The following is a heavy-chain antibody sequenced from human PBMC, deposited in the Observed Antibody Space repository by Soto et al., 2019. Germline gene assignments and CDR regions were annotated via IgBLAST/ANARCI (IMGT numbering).Heavy chain of an antibody. Sequence: QVQLVESGGGLVKPGGSLRLSCAASGFTFSDYYMSWIRQAPGKGLEWLAYISSSGTYTNYADSVEGRFSISRDNAKNSLSLQMNSLRADDTAVYYCARVPYYYTSGTDYGMDVWGQGTTVTVSS. CDR1: GFTFSDYY. CDR2: ISSSGTYT. J-gene: IGHJ6*02. CDR3: ARVPYYYTSGTDYGMDV. V-gene: IGHV3-11*06. D-gene: IGHD3-10*01.